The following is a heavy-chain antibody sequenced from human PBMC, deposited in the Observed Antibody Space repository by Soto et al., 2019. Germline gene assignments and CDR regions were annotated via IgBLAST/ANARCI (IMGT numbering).Heavy chain of an antibody. CDR3: ARERGAVAGSFDY. Sequence: SETLSLTCTVSGGSVSSGSYYWSWIRQPPGKGLEWIGYIYYSGSTNYNPSLKSRVTISVDTSKNQFSLKLSSVTAADTAVYYCARERGAVAGSFDYWGQGTLVTVSS. J-gene: IGHJ4*02. V-gene: IGHV4-61*01. CDR2: IYYSGST. D-gene: IGHD6-19*01. CDR1: GGSVSSGSYY.